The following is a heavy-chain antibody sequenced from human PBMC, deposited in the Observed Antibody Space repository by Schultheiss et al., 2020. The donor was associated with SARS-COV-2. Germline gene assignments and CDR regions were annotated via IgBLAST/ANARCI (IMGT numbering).Heavy chain of an antibody. CDR2: ISGSTSYI. J-gene: IGHJ4*02. V-gene: IGHV3-21*01. CDR1: GYTFSSYA. Sequence: GGSLRLSCAASGYTFSSYAMHWVRQAPGKGLEWVSSISGSTSYIYYADSVKGRFTISRDNAKNSMYLQMNSLRAEDTAVYYCAREGGYNGAFGYWGQGTLVTVSS. D-gene: IGHD5-24*01. CDR3: AREGGYNGAFGY.